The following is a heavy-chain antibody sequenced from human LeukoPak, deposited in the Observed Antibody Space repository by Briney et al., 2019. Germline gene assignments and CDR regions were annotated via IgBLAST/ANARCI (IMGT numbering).Heavy chain of an antibody. CDR2: ISGSGGST. V-gene: IGHV3-23*01. CDR3: AKDRAYGSGIPGY. D-gene: IGHD3-10*01. J-gene: IGHJ4*02. Sequence: GGSLRLSCAASGFTFSSYAMSWVRQAPGKGLEWVSAISGSGGSTYYAESVKGRFTISRDNSKNTLYLQMNSLRAEDTAVYYCAKDRAYGSGIPGYWGQGTLVTVSS. CDR1: GFTFSSYA.